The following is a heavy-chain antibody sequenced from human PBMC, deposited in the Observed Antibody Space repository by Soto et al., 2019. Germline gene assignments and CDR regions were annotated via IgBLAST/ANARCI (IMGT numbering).Heavy chain of an antibody. V-gene: IGHV1-46*01. CDR3: TIGSWSGEVFDI. CDR2: INPSIGTT. J-gene: IGHJ3*02. D-gene: IGHD2-21*01. Sequence: ASVKVSCKASGYTFTSQNMHWVRQAPGQGLEWMGVINPSIGTTTYAQKFQGRVTMTSDTSTSSVYMEVSSLRSEDTAVYYCTIGSWSGEVFDIWGQGTMVTVSS. CDR1: GYTFTSQN.